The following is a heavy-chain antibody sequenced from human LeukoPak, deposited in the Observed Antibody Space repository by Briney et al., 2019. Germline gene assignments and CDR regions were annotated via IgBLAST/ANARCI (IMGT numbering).Heavy chain of an antibody. V-gene: IGHV1-69*05. CDR3: AIAYCSGGSCCSVSYYYYMDV. CDR1: GGTFSSYA. D-gene: IGHD2-15*01. CDR2: IIPIFGTA. J-gene: IGHJ6*03. Sequence: ASVKVSCKASGGTFSSYAISWVRQAPGQGLEWMGGIIPIFGTANYAQKFQGRVTITTDESTSTAYMELSSLRSEDTAVYYCAIAYCSGGSCCSVSYYYYMDVWGKGTTVTVSS.